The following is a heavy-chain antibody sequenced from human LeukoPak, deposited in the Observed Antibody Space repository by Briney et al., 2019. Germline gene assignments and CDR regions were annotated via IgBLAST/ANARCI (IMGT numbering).Heavy chain of an antibody. V-gene: IGHV4-4*07. CDR2: IYTSGST. Sequence: PSETLSLTCAVSGGSISSSNWWSWVRQPAGKGLEWIGRIYTSGSTNYNPSLKSRVTMSVDTSKNQFSLKLSSVTAADTAVYYCARNRGHDYSNYWVVGYFDYWGQGTLVTVSS. CDR3: ARNRGHDYSNYWVVGYFDY. CDR1: GGSISSSNW. D-gene: IGHD4-11*01. J-gene: IGHJ4*02.